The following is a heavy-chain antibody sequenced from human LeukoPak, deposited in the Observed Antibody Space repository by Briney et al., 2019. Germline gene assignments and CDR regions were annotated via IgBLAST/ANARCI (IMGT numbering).Heavy chain of an antibody. Sequence: SETLSLTCAVYGGSFSGYYWSWIRQPPGKGLEWIGEINHSGSTNYNPSLKSRVTISVDTSKNQFSLKLSSVTAADTAVYYCARGQVEDGYNYLYYFDYWGQGTLVTVSS. D-gene: IGHD5-12*01. J-gene: IGHJ4*02. CDR2: INHSGST. CDR3: ARGQVEDGYNYLYYFDY. V-gene: IGHV4-34*01. CDR1: GGSFSGYY.